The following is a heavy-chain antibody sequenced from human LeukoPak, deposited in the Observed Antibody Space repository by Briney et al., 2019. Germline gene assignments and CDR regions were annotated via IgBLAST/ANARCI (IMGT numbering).Heavy chain of an antibody. V-gene: IGHV3-21*01. CDR1: GFTFSSYS. D-gene: IGHD3/OR15-3a*01. CDR3: ARAKDDFCDY. J-gene: IGHJ4*02. CDR2: IRSSISYT. Sequence: PGGSLRLSCAASGFTFSSYSMNWVRQAPGKGLERVSSIRSSISYTYYADSVKGRFTISRDNAKNSLYLQMNSLTAEDTAVYYCARAKDDFCDYWGQGTLVTVSS.